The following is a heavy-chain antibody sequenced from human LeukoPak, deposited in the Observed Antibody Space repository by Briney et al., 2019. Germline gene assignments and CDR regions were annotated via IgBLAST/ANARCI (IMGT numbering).Heavy chain of an antibody. CDR1: GYTFTSYY. Sequence: ASVKVSCKASGYTFTSYYMHWVRQAPGQGLEWMGIINPSGGSTSYAQKFQGRVTMTRDMSTSTVYMELISMRSEDTAVYYCARIPYYDFWSGSGDDAFDIWGQGTMVTVSS. V-gene: IGHV1-46*01. J-gene: IGHJ3*02. D-gene: IGHD3-3*01. CDR3: ARIPYYDFWSGSGDDAFDI. CDR2: INPSGGST.